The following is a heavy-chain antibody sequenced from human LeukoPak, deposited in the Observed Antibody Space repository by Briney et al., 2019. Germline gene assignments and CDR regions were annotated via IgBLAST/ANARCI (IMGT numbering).Heavy chain of an antibody. V-gene: IGHV3-7*05. Sequence: PGGSLRLSCAASGFTFSSHWMSWVRQAPGKGLEWVAHIKQDGSEKYYVGSVKGRFTISRDNAKNSLYLQMNSLRAEDTAVYYCAGEWCRGDSCYRIFDYWGQGTLVTVSS. CDR3: AGEWCRGDSCYRIFDY. CDR1: GFTFSSHW. CDR2: IKQDGSEK. D-gene: IGHD2-15*01. J-gene: IGHJ4*02.